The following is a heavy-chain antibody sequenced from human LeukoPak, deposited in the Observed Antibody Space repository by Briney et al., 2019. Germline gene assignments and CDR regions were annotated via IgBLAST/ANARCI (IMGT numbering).Heavy chain of an antibody. CDR2: MNPKSGNT. CDR3: ARKGASDY. Sequence: ASVKVSCKASGYTFTSYGISWVRQATGQGLEWMGWMNPKSGNTGYAQKFQGRVTMTRDTSISTAHLELSSLTSDDTAVYYCARKGASDYWGQGTLVTVSS. V-gene: IGHV1-8*02. CDR1: GYTFTSYG. J-gene: IGHJ4*02.